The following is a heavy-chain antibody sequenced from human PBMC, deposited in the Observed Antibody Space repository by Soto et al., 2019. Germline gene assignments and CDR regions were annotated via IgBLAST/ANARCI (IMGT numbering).Heavy chain of an antibody. CDR1: GGSISSRNL. Sequence: PSETLSLTCAVSGGSISSRNLWTWVRQPPGKGLEWIGYIYYSGSTNYNPSLKSRVTISVDTSKNQFSLKLSSVAAADTAVYYCARRYGSAFDIWGQGTMVT. CDR3: ARRYGSAFDI. D-gene: IGHD3-10*01. CDR2: IYYSGST. J-gene: IGHJ3*02. V-gene: IGHV4-4*02.